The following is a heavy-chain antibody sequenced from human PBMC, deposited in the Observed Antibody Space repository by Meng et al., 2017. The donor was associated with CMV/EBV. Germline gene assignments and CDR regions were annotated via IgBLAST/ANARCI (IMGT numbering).Heavy chain of an antibody. J-gene: IGHJ6*02. V-gene: IGHV1-8*01. CDR1: GYTFTSYD. CDR2: MNPNSGNT. Sequence: ASVKVSCKASGYTFTSYDINWVRQATGQGLEWMGWMNPNSGNTGYAQKFQGRVTMTRNTSISTAYMELSSLRSEDTAVYYCARGPVVVVPAATRYYCYGMDVWGQGTTVTVSS. D-gene: IGHD2-2*01. CDR3: ARGPVVVVPAATRYYCYGMDV.